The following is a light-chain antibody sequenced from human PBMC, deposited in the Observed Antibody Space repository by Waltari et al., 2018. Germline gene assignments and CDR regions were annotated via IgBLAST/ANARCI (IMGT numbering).Light chain of an antibody. Sequence: QSALTPPASVSGSPGQSIPISCTGARTDVGDYNYVSWYQQIQGKAPKVIIYDVTTRPSVVSNRFSGSKSGNSASLSISGLQAEDEAHYYCCSYAGRSTWVFGGGTKVTVL. CDR3: CSYAGRSTWV. CDR2: DVT. CDR1: RTDVGDYNY. V-gene: IGLV2-23*02. J-gene: IGLJ3*02.